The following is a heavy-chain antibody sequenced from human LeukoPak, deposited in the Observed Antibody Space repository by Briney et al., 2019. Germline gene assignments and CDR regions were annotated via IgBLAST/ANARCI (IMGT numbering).Heavy chain of an antibody. CDR2: VIRSSSTI. Sequence: PGGSLRLSCAASGFTFSNYSMNWVRQAPGKGLEWVSHVIRSSSTIYYADSVKGRFTISRDNAKNSLYLQMNSLRAEDTAVYYCARAKRNGFDSWGQGTMVTVSS. J-gene: IGHJ3*02. CDR3: ARAKRNGFDS. V-gene: IGHV3-48*01. CDR1: GFTFSNYS.